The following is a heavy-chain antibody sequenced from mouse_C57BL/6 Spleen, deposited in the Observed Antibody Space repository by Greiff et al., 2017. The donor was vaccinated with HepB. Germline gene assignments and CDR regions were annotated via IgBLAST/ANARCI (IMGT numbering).Heavy chain of an antibody. CDR1: GYTFTGYW. Sequence: QVQLQQSGAELMKPGASVKLSCKATGYTFTGYWIEWVKQRPGHGLEWIGEILPGSGSTNYNEKFKGKATFTADTSSNTAYMQLSSLTTEDSAIYYCASGRKSNYEVYWYFDVWGTGTTVTVSS. D-gene: IGHD2-5*01. CDR2: ILPGSGST. V-gene: IGHV1-9*01. J-gene: IGHJ1*03. CDR3: ASGRKSNYEVYWYFDV.